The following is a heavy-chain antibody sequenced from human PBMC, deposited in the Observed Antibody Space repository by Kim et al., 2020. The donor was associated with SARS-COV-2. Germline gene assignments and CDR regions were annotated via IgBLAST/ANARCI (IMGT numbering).Heavy chain of an antibody. Sequence: GGSLRLSCAASGFTFSNAWMSWVRQAPGKGLEWVGRIKSKTDGGTTDYAAPVKGRFTISRDDSKNTLYLQMNSLKTEDTAVYYCTTDTTNGFGYCIGGSCYTVAVGAIDISGQGTMFTVSS. CDR3: TTDTTNGFGYCIGGSCYTVAVGAIDI. J-gene: IGHJ3*02. CDR1: GFTFSNAW. V-gene: IGHV3-15*01. D-gene: IGHD2-15*01. CDR2: IKSKTDGGTT.